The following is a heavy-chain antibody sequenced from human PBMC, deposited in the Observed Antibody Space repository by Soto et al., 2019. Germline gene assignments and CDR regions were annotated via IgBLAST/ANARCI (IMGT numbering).Heavy chain of an antibody. J-gene: IGHJ5*02. D-gene: IGHD2-2*01. Sequence: PGGSLRLSCAASGFTFSNTYMTWVRQPQGKGLECVSVIYTAGGTNYADSVKGRFIISRDNSKNTLYLQMKSLRAEDTAVYYCARALPVAKGGFDPWGQGTLVTVSS. V-gene: IGHV3-53*01. CDR2: IYTAGGT. CDR1: GFTFSNTY. CDR3: ARALPVAKGGFDP.